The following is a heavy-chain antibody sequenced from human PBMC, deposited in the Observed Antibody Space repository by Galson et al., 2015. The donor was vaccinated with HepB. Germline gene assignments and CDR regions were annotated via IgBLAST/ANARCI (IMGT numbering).Heavy chain of an antibody. V-gene: IGHV3-72*01. CDR2: IRNKATSYTT. D-gene: IGHD2-15*01. Sequence: SLRLSCAASGFTFSDHCMDWVRQAPGKGLEWVGRIRNKATSYTTEYAASVKGRFIVSRDDSKNSLYLQMNSLKTEDTAVYYCARARGGSSNTFDYWGQGTLVTVSS. CDR1: GFTFSDHC. CDR3: ARARGGSSNTFDY. J-gene: IGHJ4*02.